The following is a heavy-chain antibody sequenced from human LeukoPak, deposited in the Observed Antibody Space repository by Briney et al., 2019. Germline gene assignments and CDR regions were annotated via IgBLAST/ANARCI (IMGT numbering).Heavy chain of an antibody. Sequence: ASVKVSCKASGYTFTSYGISWVRQAPGQGLEWMGWISAYNGNTNYAQKFQGRVTITTDESTSTAYMELSSLRSEDTAVYYCARSIRFGELFYWGQGTLVTVSS. CDR2: ISAYNGNT. V-gene: IGHV1-18*01. CDR3: ARSIRFGELFY. D-gene: IGHD3-10*01. J-gene: IGHJ4*02. CDR1: GYTFTSYG.